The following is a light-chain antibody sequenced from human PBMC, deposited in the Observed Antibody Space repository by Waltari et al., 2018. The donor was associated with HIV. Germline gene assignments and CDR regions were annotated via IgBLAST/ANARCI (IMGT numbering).Light chain of an antibody. J-gene: IGLJ2*01. V-gene: IGLV3-1*01. Sequence: SYGLTQPPSVSVSPGQAASISCSGDEFGNKDVFWYQQKSGQSPVQVIYQESKRPSGVPERFSGSNSGNTATLTISVTQVMDEADYHCQTWESGNVIFGGGTKLTVL. CDR3: QTWESGNVI. CDR2: QES. CDR1: EFGNKD.